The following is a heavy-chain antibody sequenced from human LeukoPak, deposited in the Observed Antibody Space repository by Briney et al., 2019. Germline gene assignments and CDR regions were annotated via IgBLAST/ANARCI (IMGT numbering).Heavy chain of an antibody. CDR2: ISVYNGNT. J-gene: IGHJ6*03. V-gene: IGHV1-18*01. CDR3: ARSDSSGRYGGYFYYYMDV. Sequence: ASVKVSCKASGYTFTGYGISWVRQAPGQGLEWMGWISVYNGNTNYAQKVQGRVTMTTDTSTSTAYMELRSLTSDDTAMYYCARSDSSGRYGGYFYYYMDVWGKGTTVTVSS. D-gene: IGHD6-19*01. CDR1: GYTFTGYG.